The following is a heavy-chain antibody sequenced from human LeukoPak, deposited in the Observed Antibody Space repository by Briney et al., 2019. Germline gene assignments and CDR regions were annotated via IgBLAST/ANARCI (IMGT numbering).Heavy chain of an antibody. Sequence: SETLSLTCTVSGGSISSFYWSWIRQPPGKGLEWIGYIYYTGSTNYNSSLKSRVTISVDTSKNQFSLNLSSVTAADTALYYCARDSGYNVNDHDVNAFDIWGQGTMVTISS. CDR1: GGSISSFY. CDR3: ARDSGYNVNDHDVNAFDI. J-gene: IGHJ3*02. V-gene: IGHV4-59*12. CDR2: IYYTGST. D-gene: IGHD5-24*01.